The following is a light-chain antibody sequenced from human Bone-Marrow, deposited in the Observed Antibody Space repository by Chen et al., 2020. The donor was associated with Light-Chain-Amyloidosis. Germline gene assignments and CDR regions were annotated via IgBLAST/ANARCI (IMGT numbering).Light chain of an antibody. J-gene: IGLJ3*02. CDR2: EVS. Sequence: SALTQPASVSGSPGQSITIPCTGTSSDVGSYNLVSWYQQHPGKAPKLMIYEVSKRPSGVSNRFSGSKSGNTASLTISGLQAEDEADYYCCSYAGSSTWVFGGGTNLTVL. CDR3: CSYAGSSTWV. CDR1: SSDVGSYNL. V-gene: IGLV2-23*02.